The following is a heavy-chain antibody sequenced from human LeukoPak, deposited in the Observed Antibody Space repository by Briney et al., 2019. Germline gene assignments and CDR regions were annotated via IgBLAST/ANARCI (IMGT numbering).Heavy chain of an antibody. V-gene: IGHV4-59*01. CDR2: IYYSGST. CDR1: GGSISSYY. Sequence: SETLSLTCTVSGGSISSYYWSWTRQPPGKGLEWIGYIYYSGSTNYNPSLKSRVTISVDTSKNQFSLKLSSVTAADTAVYYCARGTAAAVYWFDPWGQGTLVTVSS. D-gene: IGHD6-13*01. J-gene: IGHJ5*02. CDR3: ARGTAAAVYWFDP.